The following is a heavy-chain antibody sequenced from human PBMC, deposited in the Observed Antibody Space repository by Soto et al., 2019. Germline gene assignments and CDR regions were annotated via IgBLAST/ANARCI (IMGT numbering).Heavy chain of an antibody. CDR2: IWYDGSNK. Sequence: GGSLRLSCAASGFTFSSYGMHWVRQAPGKGLEWVAVIWYDGSNKYYADSVKGRFTISRDNSKNTLYLQMNSLRAEDTAVYYCARAIYGDSALSDYWGQANLVTVSS. V-gene: IGHV3-33*01. CDR1: GFTFSSYG. J-gene: IGHJ4*02. CDR3: ARAIYGDSALSDY. D-gene: IGHD4-17*01.